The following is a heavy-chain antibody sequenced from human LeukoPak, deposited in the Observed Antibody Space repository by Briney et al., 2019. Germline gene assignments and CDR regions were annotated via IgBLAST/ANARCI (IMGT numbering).Heavy chain of an antibody. CDR3: ARNWNYDD. CDR2: IGAGSGTT. J-gene: IGHJ4*02. D-gene: IGHD1-7*01. Sequence: GGSLRLSCAASGFTFNSYAMTWVRQAPGRGLECVSSIGAGSGTTHYADSVKGRFTISRDNSKNTLYLQMNSLRAEDTAVYYCARNWNYDDWGQGTLVTVSS. V-gene: IGHV3-23*01. CDR1: GFTFNSYA.